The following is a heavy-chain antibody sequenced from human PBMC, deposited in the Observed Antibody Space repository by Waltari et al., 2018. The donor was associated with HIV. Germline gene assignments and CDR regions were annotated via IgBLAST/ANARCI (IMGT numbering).Heavy chain of an antibody. CDR1: GYTLTELS. V-gene: IGHV1-24*01. CDR3: ATDRPRNDNYDILTGYYN. Sequence: QVQLVQSGAEVKKPGASVKVSCKVSGYTLTELSMHWVRQAPGKGLGWMGGCDPEEGETNYAQKVQGRVTMTEDTSTDTAYMELGSLGSEDTAVYYCATDRPRNDNYDILTGYYNWGQGTLVTVSS. D-gene: IGHD3-9*01. CDR2: CDPEEGET. J-gene: IGHJ4*02.